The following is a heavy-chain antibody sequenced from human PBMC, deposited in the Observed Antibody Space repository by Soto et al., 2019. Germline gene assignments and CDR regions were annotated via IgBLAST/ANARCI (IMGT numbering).Heavy chain of an antibody. CDR1: GGSIGSGDYY. J-gene: IGHJ6*02. CDR2: TYYSGST. Sequence: PSETLSLTCTVSGGSIGSGDYYWSWFRQPPGKGLEWIGYTYYSGSTYYNPSLKSRVTISVDTSKNQFSRKLSSVTAADTAVYYCARQGRFGELLSLYYYGMDVWGQGTTVTVSS. D-gene: IGHD3-10*01. V-gene: IGHV4-30-4*01. CDR3: ARQGRFGELLSLYYYGMDV.